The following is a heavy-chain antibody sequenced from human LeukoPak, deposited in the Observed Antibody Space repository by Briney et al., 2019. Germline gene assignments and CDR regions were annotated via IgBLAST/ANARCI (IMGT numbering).Heavy chain of an antibody. Sequence: ASVKVSCKASGYTFTSYGISWVRQAPGQGLEWMGWISAYNGNTNYAQKFQGRVTITADESTSTAYMELSSLRSEDTAVYYCASGIAAAGTDYWGQGTLVTVSS. D-gene: IGHD6-13*01. CDR2: ISAYNGNT. CDR3: ASGIAAAGTDY. V-gene: IGHV1-18*01. J-gene: IGHJ4*02. CDR1: GYTFTSYG.